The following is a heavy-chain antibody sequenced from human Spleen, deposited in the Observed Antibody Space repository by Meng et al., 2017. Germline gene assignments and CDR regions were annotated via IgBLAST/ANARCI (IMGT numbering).Heavy chain of an antibody. CDR1: GFTVSSNY. D-gene: IGHD5-18*01. V-gene: IGHV3-53*01. Sequence: EVQLVESGGGLIQPGGALRLSCAASGFTVSSNYMTWVRHAPGKGLEWVSIIYRGGSTYYADSVKGRFTISRDNSKNTLYLRMNSLRAEDTAVYYCARLRVDTGTNLVDYWGQGTLVTVSS. J-gene: IGHJ4*02. CDR2: IYRGGST. CDR3: ARLRVDTGTNLVDY.